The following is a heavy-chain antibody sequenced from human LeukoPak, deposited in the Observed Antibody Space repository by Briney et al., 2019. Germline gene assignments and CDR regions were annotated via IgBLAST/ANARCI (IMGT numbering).Heavy chain of an antibody. CDR1: GASINNYY. Sequence: RPSETLSLTCTVSGASINNYYWSWIRQSPEKGLEWIGYISHSGSTHYNPSLKSRITISVDTSKIHFSLNLTSVTAADTAVYYCARDSAAGSYCYYTDVWGKGTTVTISS. CDR2: ISHSGST. J-gene: IGHJ6*03. V-gene: IGHV4-59*01. D-gene: IGHD1-1*01. CDR3: ARDSAAGSYCYYTDV.